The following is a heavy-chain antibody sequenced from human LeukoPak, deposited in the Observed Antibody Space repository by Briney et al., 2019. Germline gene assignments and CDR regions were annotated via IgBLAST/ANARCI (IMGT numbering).Heavy chain of an antibody. CDR2: INPNSGGT. CDR1: GYTFTGYY. D-gene: IGHD3-9*01. Sequence: GASVKVSCKASGYTFTGYYMHWVRQAPGQGLEWMGWINPNSGGTNYAQKFQGRVTMTRDTSIGTAYMELSRLRSDDTAVYYCARGYYDILTGYYIWFDPWGQGTLVTVSS. J-gene: IGHJ5*02. CDR3: ARGYYDILTGYYIWFDP. V-gene: IGHV1-2*02.